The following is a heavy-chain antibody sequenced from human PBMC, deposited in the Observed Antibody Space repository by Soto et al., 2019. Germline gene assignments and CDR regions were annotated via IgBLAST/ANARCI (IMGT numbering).Heavy chain of an antibody. V-gene: IGHV3-23*01. J-gene: IGHJ5*02. CDR3: AKGPLILTGYYHLDSWCDP. D-gene: IGHD3-9*01. CDR1: GFTFSSYA. CDR2: ISGSGGST. Sequence: EVQLLESGGGLVQPGGSLRLSCAASGFTFSSYAMSWVRQAPGKGLEWVSAISGSGGSTYYADSVKGRFTISRDNSKNTLYLQMNSLRAEYTAVYYCAKGPLILTGYYHLDSWCDPWGQGTLVTVSS.